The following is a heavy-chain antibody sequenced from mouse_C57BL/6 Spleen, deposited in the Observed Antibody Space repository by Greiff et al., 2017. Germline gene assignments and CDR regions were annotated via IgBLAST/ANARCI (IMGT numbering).Heavy chain of an antibody. CDR3: ARERPVPMDY. CDR2: ISDGGSYT. CDR1: GFTFSSYA. Sequence: EVKLVESGGGLVKPGGSLKLSCAASGFTFSSYALSWFRQTPEKKLVWVATISDGGSYTYYPDNVKGRFTISRDNAKNNLYLQMSHLKSEDTAMYYCARERPVPMDYWGQGTSVTVSS. J-gene: IGHJ4*01. V-gene: IGHV5-4*01.